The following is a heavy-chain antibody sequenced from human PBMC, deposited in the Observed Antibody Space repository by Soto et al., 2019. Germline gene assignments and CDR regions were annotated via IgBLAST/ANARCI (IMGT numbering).Heavy chain of an antibody. CDR1: GGSISSSSYY. CDR2: IYYSGST. D-gene: IGHD3-16*02. J-gene: IGHJ4*02. CDR3: ARVYVWGSYRFDY. V-gene: IGHV4-39*07. Sequence: SETLSLTCTVSGGSISSSSYYWGWIRQPPGKGLEWIGSIYYSGSTYYNPSLKSRVTISVDTSKNQFSLKLSSVTAADTAVYYCARVYVWGSYRFDYWGQGTLVTVSS.